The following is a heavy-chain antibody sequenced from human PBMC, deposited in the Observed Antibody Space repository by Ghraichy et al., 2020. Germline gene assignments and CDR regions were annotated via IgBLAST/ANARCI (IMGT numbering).Heavy chain of an antibody. CDR2: IYYSGST. V-gene: IGHV4-30-4*01. CDR1: GGSISSGDYY. J-gene: IGHJ4*02. D-gene: IGHD5-18*01. Sequence: SETLSLTCTVSGGSISSGDYYWSWIRQPPGKGLEWIGYIYYSGSTYYNPSLKSRVTISVDTSKNQFSLKLSSVTAADTAVYYCAREGDSGYSYGGHYFDYWGQGTLVTVSS. CDR3: AREGDSGYSYGGHYFDY.